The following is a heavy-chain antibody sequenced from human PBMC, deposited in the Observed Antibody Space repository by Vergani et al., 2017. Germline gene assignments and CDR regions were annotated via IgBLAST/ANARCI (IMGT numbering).Heavy chain of an antibody. CDR1: GFTVSSNY. J-gene: IGHJ6*02. CDR3: ASPVPTIRSYYYYGMDV. D-gene: IGHD5-12*01. Sequence: EVQLVESGGGLIQPGGSLRLSCAASGFTVSSNYMSWVRQAPGKGLEWVSVIYSGGSTYYADSVKGRFTISRDNSKNTLYLQMNSLRAEDTAVYYCASPVPTIRSYYYYGMDVWGQGTTVTVSS. CDR2: IYSGGST. V-gene: IGHV3-53*01.